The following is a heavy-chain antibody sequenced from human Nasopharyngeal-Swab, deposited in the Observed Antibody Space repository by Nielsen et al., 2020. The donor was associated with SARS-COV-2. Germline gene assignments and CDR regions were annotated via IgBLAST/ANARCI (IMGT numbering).Heavy chain of an antibody. J-gene: IGHJ6*02. CDR2: ISAYNGNT. CDR3: AREGYCSSSSCSRFYYYYNGMDV. CDR1: GYTFTSYG. Sequence: ASVISCKASGYTFTSYGITWVRQAPGQGLEWMGWISAYNGNTNYGQKLQGRVTMTTDTSTSTAYMELRSLRSDDTAVYYCAREGYCSSSSCSRFYYYYNGMDVWGQGTTVTVSS. D-gene: IGHD2-2*01. V-gene: IGHV1-18*01.